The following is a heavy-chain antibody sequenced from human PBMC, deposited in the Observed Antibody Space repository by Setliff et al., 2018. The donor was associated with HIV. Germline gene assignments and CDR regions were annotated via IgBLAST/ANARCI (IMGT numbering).Heavy chain of an antibody. V-gene: IGHV5-51*01. CDR1: GYSFISYW. D-gene: IGHD3-9*01. CDR3: ARHRHSGYYDVLTGVNWFDP. J-gene: IGHJ5*02. Sequence: GESLKISCKGSGYSFISYWIAWARQMPGKGLEWMGIIYPGDSDTRYSPSFQGQVTISAAKSISTAFLQWSSLKASDTAIYYCARHRHSGYYDVLTGVNWFDPWGQGTLVTVSS. CDR2: IYPGDSDT.